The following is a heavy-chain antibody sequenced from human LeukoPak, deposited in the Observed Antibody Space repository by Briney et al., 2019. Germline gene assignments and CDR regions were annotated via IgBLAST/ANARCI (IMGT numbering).Heavy chain of an antibody. CDR1: GFTFSNYA. CDR2: ISINGGTI. CDR3: AKAAPDTTYFDS. Sequence: GGSLRLSCAASGFTFSNYAMSWVRQAPGKGLEWVSAISINGGTIYYADSVKGRFTTSRDNSKNTLYLQVNSLRAVDMAVYFCAKAAPDTTYFDSWGQGTLVTVSS. V-gene: IGHV3-23*01. J-gene: IGHJ4*02. D-gene: IGHD2/OR15-2a*01.